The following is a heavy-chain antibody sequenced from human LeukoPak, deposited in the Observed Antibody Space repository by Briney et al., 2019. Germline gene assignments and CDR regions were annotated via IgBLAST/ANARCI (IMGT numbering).Heavy chain of an antibody. Sequence: PSETLSLTCTVSGGSISSYYWSWIRQPPGKGLEWIGYIYYSGSTNYNPSLKSRVTISADTSKNQFSLKLSSVTAADTAVYYCARAYSAIDYWGQGTLVTVSS. J-gene: IGHJ4*02. D-gene: IGHD4-11*01. CDR3: ARAYSAIDY. V-gene: IGHV4-59*01. CDR2: IYYSGST. CDR1: GGSISSYY.